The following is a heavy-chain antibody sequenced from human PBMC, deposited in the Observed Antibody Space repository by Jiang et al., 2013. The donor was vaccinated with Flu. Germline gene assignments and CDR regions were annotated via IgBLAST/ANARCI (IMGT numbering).Heavy chain of an antibody. Sequence: TLSLTCSVSGGSIGSGAYFWTWIRQSSGKRLEWIGRIHSTGTINYNSSLKSRFTISRDTSRNQFSLKLSSVTAADTAVYYCARAPNGASGAVPLHYFDYWGPGILVTVSS. CDR2: IHSTGTI. D-gene: IGHD6-19*01. CDR1: GGSIGSGAYF. CDR3: ARAPNGASGAVPLHYFDY. J-gene: IGHJ4*02. V-gene: IGHV4-61*02.